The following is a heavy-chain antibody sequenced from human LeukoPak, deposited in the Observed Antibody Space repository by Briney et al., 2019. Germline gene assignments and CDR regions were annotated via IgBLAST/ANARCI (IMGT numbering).Heavy chain of an antibody. CDR2: IYHSGST. V-gene: IGHV4-30-2*01. CDR3: AREDTGAFDY. Sequence: PSETLSLTCAVSGGSISSGGYSWSWIRQPPGKGLEWIGYIYHSGSTYYNPSLKSRVTISVDRSKNQFSLKLGSVTAADTAVYYCAREDTGAFDYWGQGTLVTVSS. CDR1: GGSISSGGYS. J-gene: IGHJ4*02. D-gene: IGHD1-1*01.